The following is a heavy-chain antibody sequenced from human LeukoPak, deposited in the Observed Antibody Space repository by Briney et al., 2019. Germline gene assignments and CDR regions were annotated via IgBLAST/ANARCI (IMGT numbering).Heavy chain of an antibody. J-gene: IGHJ4*02. CDR1: GFTFSSYA. CDR2: ISYDGSNK. CDR3: AREPAIFKAYFDY. V-gene: IGHV3-30-3*01. Sequence: GGSLRLSCAASGFTFSSYAMHWVRQAPGKGLEWVAVISYDGSNKYCADSVKGRFTISRDNSKNTLYLQMNSLRAEDTAVYYCAREPAIFKAYFDYWGQGTLVTVSS.